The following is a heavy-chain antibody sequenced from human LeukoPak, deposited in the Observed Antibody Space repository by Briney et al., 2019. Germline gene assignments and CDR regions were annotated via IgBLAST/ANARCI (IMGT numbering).Heavy chain of an antibody. Sequence: GGSLRLSCAASGFTFSDAWMSWVRQAPGKGLEWVGRIKSKTDGGTTDYAAPVKGRFTISRDDSKNTLYLQMNSLKIEDTAVYYCARYYGDSGSQYYFDYWGQGTVVTVSS. CDR1: GFTFSDAW. D-gene: IGHD3-22*01. CDR2: IKSKTDGGTT. V-gene: IGHV3-15*01. CDR3: ARYYGDSGSQYYFDY. J-gene: IGHJ4*02.